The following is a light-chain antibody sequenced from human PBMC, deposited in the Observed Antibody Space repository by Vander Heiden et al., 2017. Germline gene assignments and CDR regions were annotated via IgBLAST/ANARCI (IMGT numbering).Light chain of an antibody. CDR3: QRLNSYGWT. CDR1: QGISSY. J-gene: IGKJ1*01. Sequence: IQLTQSPSSLSASVGDRVTITCRASQGISSYLAWYQQKPGKAPRFSGSGSGTDFTLTISSLQPEDFATYYCQRLNSYGWTFGPGTKVEIK. V-gene: IGKV1-9*01.